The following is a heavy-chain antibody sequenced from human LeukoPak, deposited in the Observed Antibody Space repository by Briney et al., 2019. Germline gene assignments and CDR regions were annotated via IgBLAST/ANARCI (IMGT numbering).Heavy chain of an antibody. Sequence: SETLSLTCTVSGGSISSYYWSWIRQPPGKGLEWIGYIYYSGSTNYNPSLKSRVTISVDTSKNQFSLKLSSVTAADTAVYYCARGSTRVTGTTGLWGQGTLVTVS. CDR3: ARGSTRVTGTTGL. V-gene: IGHV4-59*01. CDR2: IYYSGST. CDR1: GGSISSYY. D-gene: IGHD1-20*01. J-gene: IGHJ4*02.